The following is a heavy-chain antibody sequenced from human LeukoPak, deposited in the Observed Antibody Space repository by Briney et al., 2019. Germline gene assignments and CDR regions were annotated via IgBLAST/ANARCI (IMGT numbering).Heavy chain of an antibody. V-gene: IGHV3-13*01. CDR3: AREKLGSGFWYFDL. CDR1: AFTFGGYD. Sequence: GGSLRLSCAASAFTFGGYDMHWVRQGTGRGLEWVSGISTSDDTHYADSVKGRFTISRENAKNSLYLQMNSLRAGDTAVYYCAREKLGSGFWYFDLWGRGTLVTVSS. CDR2: ISTSDDT. D-gene: IGHD3-10*01. J-gene: IGHJ2*01.